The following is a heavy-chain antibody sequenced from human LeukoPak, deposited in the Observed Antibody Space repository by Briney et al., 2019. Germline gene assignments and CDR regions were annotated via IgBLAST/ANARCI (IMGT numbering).Heavy chain of an antibody. D-gene: IGHD2-8*01. CDR3: AKDGVWSFDI. CDR2: ISYDGSNK. V-gene: IGHV3-30-3*01. Sequence: PGGSLRLSCAASGFTFSSYAMHWVRQAPGKGLEWVAVISYDGSNKYYADSVKGRFTISRDNSKNTLYLQMNSLRAEDTAVYYCAKDGVWSFDIWGQGTMVTVSS. CDR1: GFTFSSYA. J-gene: IGHJ3*02.